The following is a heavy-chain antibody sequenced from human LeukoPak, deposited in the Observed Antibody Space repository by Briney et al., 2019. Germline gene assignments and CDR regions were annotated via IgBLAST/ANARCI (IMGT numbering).Heavy chain of an antibody. V-gene: IGHV3-11*06. CDR2: ISSSNSYT. J-gene: IGHJ6*02. CDR3: ARSLMVRGVITPKYGMDV. CDR1: GFTFSDYY. D-gene: IGHD3-10*01. Sequence: GGSLRLSCVASGFTFSDYYMSWIRQAPGKGLEWVSYISSSNSYTNYADSVKGRFTISRDNSKNTLYLQMNSLRAEDTAVYYCARSLMVRGVITPKYGMDVWGQGTTVTVSS.